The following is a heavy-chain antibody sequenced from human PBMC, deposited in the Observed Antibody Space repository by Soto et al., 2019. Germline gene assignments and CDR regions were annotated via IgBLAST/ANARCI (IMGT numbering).Heavy chain of an antibody. CDR2: INAGNGNT. CDR3: ARDVLRFLEWFPLYYYGMDV. CDR1: GYTFTSSA. J-gene: IGHJ6*02. D-gene: IGHD3-3*01. V-gene: IGHV1-3*01. Sequence: ASVKVSCKASGYTFTSSAMHWVRQAPGQRLEWMGWINAGNGNTKYSQKFQGRVTITRDTSASTAYMELSSLRSEDTAVYYCARDVLRFLEWFPLYYYGMDVWGQGTTVTVSS.